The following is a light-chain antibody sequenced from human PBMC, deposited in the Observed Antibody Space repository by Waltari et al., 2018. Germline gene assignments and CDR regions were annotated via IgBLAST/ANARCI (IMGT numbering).Light chain of an antibody. CDR3: CSYSGSSKV. CDR1: SSDVGSYNL. CDR2: EGS. V-gene: IGLV2-23*01. Sequence: QSALTQPASVSGSPGQSITLSCTGTSSDVGSYNLVSWYQQHPGKAPKLMIYEGSKRPSGVSKRFSGSKSGNTASLTISGLQAEDEADDYCCSYSGSSKVVGGWTKLTVL. J-gene: IGLJ3*02.